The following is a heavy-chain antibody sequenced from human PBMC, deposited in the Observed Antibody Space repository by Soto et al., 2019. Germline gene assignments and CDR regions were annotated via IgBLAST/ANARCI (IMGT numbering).Heavy chain of an antibody. Sequence: QVQLVESGGGVVQPGRSLRLSCAASGFTFSIYGMHWVRQAPGKGLEWVAVISYDGSSKYYADSVKGRFTISRDNSKNTLYLQMNSLRAEDTAVYYCAKGGAGAYYFDSSEYHIDYWGQGTLVTVSS. CDR3: AKGGAGAYYFDSSEYHIDY. D-gene: IGHD3-22*01. CDR2: ISYDGSSK. CDR1: GFTFSIYG. V-gene: IGHV3-30*18. J-gene: IGHJ4*02.